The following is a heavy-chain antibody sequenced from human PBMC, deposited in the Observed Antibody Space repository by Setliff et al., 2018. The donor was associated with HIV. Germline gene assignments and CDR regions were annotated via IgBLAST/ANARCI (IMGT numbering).Heavy chain of an antibody. V-gene: IGHV1-3*01. CDR1: GYTFASYA. J-gene: IGHJ5*02. CDR3: ARGYSIALGWFDP. D-gene: IGHD6-13*01. Sequence: ASVKVSCKASGYTFASYAMHWVRQAPGQRLEWMGWINAGNGNTKYSPKFQGRVTITRDTSASTAYMELSSLRSEDTAVYYCARGYSIALGWFDPWGQGALVTVSS. CDR2: INAGNGNT.